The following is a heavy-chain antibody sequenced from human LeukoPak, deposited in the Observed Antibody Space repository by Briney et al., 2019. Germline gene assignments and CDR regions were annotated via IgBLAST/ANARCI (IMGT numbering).Heavy chain of an antibody. Sequence: PSGTLSLTCTVSGGSISSGSYYWSWIRQPAGKGLEWIGRIYTSGSTNYNPSLKSRVTISVDTSKNQFSLKLSSVTAADTAVYYCARDLRQQLGQYYYYYYMDVWGKGTTVTVSS. CDR1: GGSISSGSYY. CDR2: IYTSGST. D-gene: IGHD6-13*01. J-gene: IGHJ6*03. CDR3: ARDLRQQLGQYYYYYYMDV. V-gene: IGHV4-61*02.